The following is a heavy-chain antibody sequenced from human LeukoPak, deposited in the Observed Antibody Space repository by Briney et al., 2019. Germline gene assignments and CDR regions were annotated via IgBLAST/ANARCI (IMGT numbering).Heavy chain of an antibody. V-gene: IGHV3-30-3*01. Sequence: GGSLRLSCAASGFTFSSYAMHWVRQAPGKGLEWVAVISYDGSNKYYADSVKGRFTISRDNSKDTLYLQMNSLRAEDTAVYYCARDGLLGYFDYWGQGTLVTVSS. CDR3: ARDGLLGYFDY. CDR2: ISYDGSNK. CDR1: GFTFSSYA. J-gene: IGHJ4*02.